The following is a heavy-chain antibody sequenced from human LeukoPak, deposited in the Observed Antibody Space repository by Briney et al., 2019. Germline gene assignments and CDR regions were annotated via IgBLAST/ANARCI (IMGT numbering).Heavy chain of an antibody. V-gene: IGHV1-8*03. CDR3: ARGRYSYGSYYYYYMDV. D-gene: IGHD5-18*01. J-gene: IGHJ6*03. CDR2: MNPNSGNT. Sequence: ASVKVSCKASGYTLTSYDINWLRQATGQGRNGMGWMNPNSGNTGYAQKFQGRVTITRNTSISTAYMELSSLRSEDTAVYYCARGRYSYGSYYYYYMDVWGKGTTVTVSS. CDR1: GYTLTSYD.